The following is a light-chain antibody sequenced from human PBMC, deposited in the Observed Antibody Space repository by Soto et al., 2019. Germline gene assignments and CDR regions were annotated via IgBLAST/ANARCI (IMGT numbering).Light chain of an antibody. CDR2: TAS. J-gene: IGKJ2*01. CDR3: QQSYSNIMYT. Sequence: DIQLTQSPSSLSAFVGDRVIITCRASQSISHFLNWYQQKPGKAPKLLIHTASTLQRGVPSRSSGSGSGTDFSLTISSLQPEDSATYYCQQSYSNIMYTFGQGTKLEIK. V-gene: IGKV1-39*01. CDR1: QSISHF.